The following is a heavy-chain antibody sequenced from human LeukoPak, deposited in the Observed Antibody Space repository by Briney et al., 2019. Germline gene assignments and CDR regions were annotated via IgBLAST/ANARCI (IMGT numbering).Heavy chain of an antibody. CDR2: ISGSGGST. Sequence: PGGSLRLSCAASGFTFSTYALSWVRQAPGKGLEWVSAISGSGGSTYYADSVKGRFTISRDNSKNTLYLQMNSLRAEDTAVYYCAKEPYSGSIFDSWGQGTLVTVSS. CDR3: AKEPYSGSIFDS. D-gene: IGHD1-26*01. J-gene: IGHJ4*02. CDR1: GFTFSTYA. V-gene: IGHV3-23*01.